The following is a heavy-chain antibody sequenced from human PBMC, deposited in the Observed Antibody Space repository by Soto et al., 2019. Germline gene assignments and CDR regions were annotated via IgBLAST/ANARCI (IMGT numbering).Heavy chain of an antibody. D-gene: IGHD6-6*01. J-gene: IGHJ4*02. CDR2: IYHGGST. V-gene: IGHV4-38-2*01. Sequence: SETLSLTCAVSGYSISSGYYWGWIRQPPGKGLEWIGSIYHGGSTYYNPSLKSRVTISVDTSKNQFSLKLSSVTAADTAVYYCARVYPSSSSSPGYFDYWGQGTLVTVSS. CDR1: GYSISSGYY. CDR3: ARVYPSSSSSPGYFDY.